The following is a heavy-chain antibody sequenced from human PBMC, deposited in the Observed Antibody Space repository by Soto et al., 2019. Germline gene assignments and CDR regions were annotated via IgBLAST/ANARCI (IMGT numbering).Heavy chain of an antibody. Sequence: GGSLRLSCAASGFTFSSYDMHWVRQATGKGLEWVSAIGTAGDTYYPGSVKGRFTISRENAKNSLYLQMNSLRAGDTAVYYCARGVLMVRGDSDPHRGGGYYYYMDVWGKGTTVTVSS. CDR3: ARGVLMVRGDSDPHRGGGYYYYMDV. D-gene: IGHD3-10*01. CDR2: IGTAGDT. V-gene: IGHV3-13*01. CDR1: GFTFSSYD. J-gene: IGHJ6*03.